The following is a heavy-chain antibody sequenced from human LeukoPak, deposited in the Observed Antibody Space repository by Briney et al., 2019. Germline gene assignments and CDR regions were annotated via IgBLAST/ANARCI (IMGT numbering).Heavy chain of an antibody. D-gene: IGHD5-12*01. J-gene: IGHJ6*03. CDR2: MNPNSGNT. Sequence: ASVKVSCKASGYTFTSYDINWVRQATGQGLEWMGWMNPNSGNTGYAQKFQGRVTMTRNTSISTAYMELSSLRSEDTAVYYCAREDSGYDRRDYYYYYYMDVWGKGTTVTVSS. CDR1: GYTFTSYD. CDR3: AREDSGYDRRDYYYYYYMDV. V-gene: IGHV1-8*01.